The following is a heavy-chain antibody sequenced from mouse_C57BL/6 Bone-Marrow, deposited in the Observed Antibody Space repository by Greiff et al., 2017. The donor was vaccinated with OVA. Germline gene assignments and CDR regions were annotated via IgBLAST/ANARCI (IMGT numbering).Heavy chain of an antibody. CDR2: IDPEDGET. D-gene: IGHD2-14*01. Sequence: VQLQQPGTELVKPGASVKLSCKASGYTFTSYWMHWVKQRPGQGLEWIGRIDPEDGETKYAPKFQGKATITADTSSNTAYLQLSSLTSEDTAVYYCARDYRAPFDYWGQGTTLTVSS. J-gene: IGHJ2*01. V-gene: IGHV14-2*01. CDR3: ARDYRAPFDY. CDR1: GYTFTSYW.